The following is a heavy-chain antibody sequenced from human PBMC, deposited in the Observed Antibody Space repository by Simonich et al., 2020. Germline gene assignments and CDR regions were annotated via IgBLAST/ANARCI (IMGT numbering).Heavy chain of an antibody. V-gene: IGHV3-48*03. CDR3: ASPIAAAGTSYYYYYGMDV. D-gene: IGHD6-13*01. CDR2: SSCSGSTI. J-gene: IGHJ6*02. CDR1: GFTFSSYE. Sequence: EVQLVESGGGLVQPGGSLRLSCAASGFTFSSYEMNWGRQAPGKWLGGVSYSSCSGSTIYYADSVKGRFTISRDNAKNSLYLQMNSLRAEDTAVYYCASPIAAAGTSYYYYYGMDVWGQGTKVTVSS.